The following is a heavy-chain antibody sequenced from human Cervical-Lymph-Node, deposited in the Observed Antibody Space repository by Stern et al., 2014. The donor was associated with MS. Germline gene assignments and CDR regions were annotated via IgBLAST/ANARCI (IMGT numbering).Heavy chain of an antibody. V-gene: IGHV2-5*02. CDR3: AHRTAGPFDY. Sequence: ESGPALVKPTQTLTLTCTFSGFSLSTSGLGVGWIRQPPGEALEWLAYIYWDDQKRYSQSLKSRLTIPKDTSKNQVVLTLTNVDPVDTATYYCAHRTAGPFDYWGQGTLVTVSS. J-gene: IGHJ4*02. CDR1: GFSLSTSGLG. CDR2: IYWDDQK.